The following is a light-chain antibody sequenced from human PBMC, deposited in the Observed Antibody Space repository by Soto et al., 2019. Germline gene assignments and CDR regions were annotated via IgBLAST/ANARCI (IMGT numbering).Light chain of an antibody. CDR2: GGS. CDR1: QSIRSSS. J-gene: IGKJ4*01. CDR3: HQYGSSPLT. V-gene: IGKV3-20*01. Sequence: EIVLTQSPFTLSFSPGERSTLSCRASQSIRSSSLAWYQQKPGQAPRLLIYGGSSRATGIPDRFSGGGSGTDFSLTISRLETEDFSVYYCHQYGSSPLTFGGGTKVDIK.